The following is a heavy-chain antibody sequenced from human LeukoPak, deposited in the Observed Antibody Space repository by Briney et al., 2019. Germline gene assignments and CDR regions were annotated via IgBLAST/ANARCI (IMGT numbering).Heavy chain of an antibody. J-gene: IGHJ4*02. CDR1: GATFSTYA. V-gene: IGHV1-69*05. CDR2: IIPTFYTA. CDR3: ASDLGYCSRTSCYFDY. Sequence: SVKVSCKASGATFSTYAISWVRQAPGQGLEWMGGIIPTFYTANYAQKFQGRVTITTDESTNTAYMELSSLRSEDTAVYYCASDLGYCSRTSCYFDYWGQGTLVTVSS. D-gene: IGHD2-2*01.